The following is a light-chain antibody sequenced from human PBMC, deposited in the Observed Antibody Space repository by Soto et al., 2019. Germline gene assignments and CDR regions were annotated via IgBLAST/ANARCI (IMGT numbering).Light chain of an antibody. CDR3: QQYNNWPRT. CDR2: GAS. J-gene: IGKJ1*01. V-gene: IGKV3-15*01. Sequence: EIVMKHPPATLSVSPGERATLSPSASQSVSSNSAWYQQKPGQAPRLLIYGASTRATGIPARFSGSGSGTEFTLTISSLQSEDFAVYYCQQYNNWPRTFGQGTKVDIK. CDR1: QSVSSN.